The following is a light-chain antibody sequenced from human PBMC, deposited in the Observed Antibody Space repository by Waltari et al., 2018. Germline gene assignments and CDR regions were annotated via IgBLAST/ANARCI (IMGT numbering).Light chain of an antibody. CDR3: CSYVRNVTWV. J-gene: IGLJ3*02. CDR2: EDS. V-gene: IGLV2-23*01. Sequence: QSALTQPASVTGSPGQSITLPCIGTSSDGGGYSLASWYQQHPGKAPKLMIYEDSKRPAGVSNRLSGLKTGNTASLTISGLQAEDEADYYCCSYVRNVTWVFGGGTKLTVL. CDR1: SSDGGGYSL.